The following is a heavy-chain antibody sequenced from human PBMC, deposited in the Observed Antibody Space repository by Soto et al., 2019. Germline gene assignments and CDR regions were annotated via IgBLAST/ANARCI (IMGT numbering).Heavy chain of an antibody. CDR2: ISYDGSNK. CDR1: GFTFSSYG. J-gene: IGHJ5*02. Sequence: QVQLVESGGGVVQPGRSLRLSCAASGFTFSSYGMHWVRQAPGKGLEWVAVISYDGSNKYYADSVKGQFTISRDNSKNTLYLQMNSLRAEDTAVYYCAKDCPWFDPWGQGTLVTVSS. V-gene: IGHV3-30*18. CDR3: AKDCPWFDP.